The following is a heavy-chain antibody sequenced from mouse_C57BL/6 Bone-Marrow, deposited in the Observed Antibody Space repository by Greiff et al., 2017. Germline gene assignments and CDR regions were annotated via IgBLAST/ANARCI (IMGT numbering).Heavy chain of an antibody. CDR1: GYTFTSYW. CDR3: ARWGYYSKGYARDY. D-gene: IGHD2-5*01. CDR2: LHPNSGST. J-gene: IGHJ4*01. Sequence: QVQLQQPGAELVKPGASVKLSCKASGYTFTSYWMHWVKQRPGHGLEWIGMLHPNSGSTNYNEKFKSKATLTVDKSSRTAYMQLSSLTSEDSAVYCCARWGYYSKGYARDYGGRGTSDTVSS. V-gene: IGHV1-64*01.